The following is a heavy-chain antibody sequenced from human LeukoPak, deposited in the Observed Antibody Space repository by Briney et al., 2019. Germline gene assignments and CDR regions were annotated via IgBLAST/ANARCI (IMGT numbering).Heavy chain of an antibody. V-gene: IGHV3-21*01. CDR3: ARDPGYCSSTSCYFLHYCYYGMDV. D-gene: IGHD2-2*01. Sequence: PGGSLRLSCAASGFTFSSYSMKWGRQAGGEGVEWVSSITSSSSNIYYADSVKGRFTISRDNAKNSLYLQMNSLRAEDTAVYYCARDPGYCSSTSCYFLHYCYYGMDVWGQGTTVTVS. J-gene: IGHJ6*02. CDR1: GFTFSSYS. CDR2: ITSSSSNI.